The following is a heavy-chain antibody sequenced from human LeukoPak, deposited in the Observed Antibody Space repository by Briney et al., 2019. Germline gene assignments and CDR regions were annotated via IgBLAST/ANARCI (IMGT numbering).Heavy chain of an antibody. V-gene: IGHV3-21*01. CDR1: GFTFSSYS. CDR2: ISSSSSYI. Sequence: PGGSLRLSCAASGFTFSSYSMNWVRQAPGKGLEWVSSISSSSSYIYYADSVKGRFTISRDNAENSLYLQMNSLRAEDTAVYYCARDPQPLYGYKALNWFDPWGQGTLVTVSS. CDR3: ARDPQPLYGYKALNWFDP. J-gene: IGHJ5*02. D-gene: IGHD5-24*01.